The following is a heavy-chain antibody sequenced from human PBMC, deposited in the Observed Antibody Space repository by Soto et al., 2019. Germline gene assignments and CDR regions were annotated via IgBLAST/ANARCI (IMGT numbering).Heavy chain of an antibody. CDR2: IYATGTT. V-gene: IGHV4-4*07. D-gene: IGHD1-1*01. J-gene: IGHJ5*02. CDR3: VRDGTKTLRDWFDP. Sequence: PSEPLSLTCTVSGASISGFYWSWIRKSAGKGLEWIGRIYATGTTDYNPSLKSRVMMSVDTSKKQFSLKLRSVTAADTAVYYCVRDGTKTLRDWFDPWGQG. CDR1: GASISGFY.